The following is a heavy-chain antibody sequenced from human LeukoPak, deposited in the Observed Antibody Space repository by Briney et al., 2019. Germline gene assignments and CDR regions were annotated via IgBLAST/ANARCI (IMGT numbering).Heavy chain of an antibody. V-gene: IGHV1-8*01. D-gene: IGHD5-24*01. Sequence: GASVKVSCKASGYTFTSYDINWVRQAPGQGLEWMGWMNPNSGNTGYAQKFQGRVTMTRNTSISTAYMELSSLRSEDTAVYYCARRDGYNYYYGMDVWGQGTTVTVSS. CDR1: GYTFTSYD. CDR2: MNPNSGNT. J-gene: IGHJ6*02. CDR3: ARRDGYNYYYGMDV.